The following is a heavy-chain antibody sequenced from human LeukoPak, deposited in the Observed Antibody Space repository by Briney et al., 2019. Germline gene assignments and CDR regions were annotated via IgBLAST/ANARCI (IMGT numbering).Heavy chain of an antibody. V-gene: IGHV3-21*01. CDR1: GFTFSTST. D-gene: IGHD6-19*01. J-gene: IGHJ5*02. CDR3: VRIPNSAGFPNWFDP. Sequence: PGGSLRLSCAASGFTFSTSTMIWVRQAPGKGLEWVSSISSSNDYIYYADSVKGRFTISRDNAKNSLSLQMNSLRAEDTAVYYCVRIPNSAGFPNWFDPWGQGTLVTVSS. CDR2: ISSSNDYI.